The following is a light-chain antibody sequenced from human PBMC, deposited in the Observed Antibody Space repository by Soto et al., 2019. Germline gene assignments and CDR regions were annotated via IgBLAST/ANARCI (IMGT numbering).Light chain of an antibody. V-gene: IGLV1-40*01. CDR1: GSNVGASYD. Sequence: QSVLTQPPSVSGAPGQTITMSCTGSGSNVGASYDVHWYQVLPGAGPRLLIYKNNNRPSGVPDRFSGSKSGTSASLAITGLRAEDEADYYCCAYAGSGTVVFGGGTKVTVL. CDR3: CAYAGSGTVV. CDR2: KNN. J-gene: IGLJ2*01.